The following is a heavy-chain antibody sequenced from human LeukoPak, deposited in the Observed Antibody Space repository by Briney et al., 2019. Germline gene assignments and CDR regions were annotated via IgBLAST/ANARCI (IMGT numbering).Heavy chain of an antibody. CDR2: ISYDGSNK. D-gene: IGHD6-19*01. V-gene: IGHV3-30-3*01. CDR1: GFTFSSYA. J-gene: IGHJ4*02. Sequence: GGSLRLSCAASGFTFSSYAMRWVRQAPGKGLEWVAVISYDGSNKYYADSVKGRFTISRDNSRNTLYLQMNSLRAEDTAVYYCAREPQGEQWLVRFDYWGQGTLVTASS. CDR3: AREPQGEQWLVRFDY.